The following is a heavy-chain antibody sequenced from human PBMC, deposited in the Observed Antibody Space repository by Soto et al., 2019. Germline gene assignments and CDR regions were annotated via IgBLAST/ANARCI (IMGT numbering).Heavy chain of an antibody. D-gene: IGHD3-10*01. CDR3: ASGSGPYNY. CDR2: ISYDGSVK. V-gene: IGHV3-30*03. CDR1: GFMFSTYG. J-gene: IGHJ4*02. Sequence: QVQLLQSGGGVVQPGRSLRLSCVASGFMFSTYGMHWVRQAPGKGLEWVALISYDGSVKYHADFVKGRFTISRDNSKNPPFPQMDPLGPADTAVYFCASGSGPYNYWGQGSLVTVSS.